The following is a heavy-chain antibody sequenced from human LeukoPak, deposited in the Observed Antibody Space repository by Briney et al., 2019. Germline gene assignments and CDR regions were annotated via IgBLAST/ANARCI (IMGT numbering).Heavy chain of an antibody. V-gene: IGHV3-30-3*01. CDR2: ISYDGNTN. D-gene: IGHD1-26*01. J-gene: IGHJ4*02. CDR3: ARDGGATHYFDY. CDR1: GFTFSTYA. Sequence: GGSLRLSCAASGFTFSTYAMHWVRQAPGKGREWVAAISYDGNTNYYADSVKGRFPISRDNSKNTLYLQLNSLRAEDTAVYYCARDGGATHYFDYWGQGALVTVSS.